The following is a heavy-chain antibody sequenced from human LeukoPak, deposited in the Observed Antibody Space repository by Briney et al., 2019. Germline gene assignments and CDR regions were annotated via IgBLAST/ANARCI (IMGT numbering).Heavy chain of an antibody. Sequence: ASVKVSCKASGYTFTRNGISWVRQAPGQGLEWMGWISTYSGNPIYAQKVQGRVTMTTDTSTSTAYMELRSLSSDDTAVYYCVRDVGYCSGGDCGDQDAFDIWGQGTVVTVSS. CDR3: VRDVGYCSGGDCGDQDAFDI. CDR2: ISTYSGNP. V-gene: IGHV1-18*01. J-gene: IGHJ3*02. CDR1: GYTFTRNG. D-gene: IGHD2-15*01.